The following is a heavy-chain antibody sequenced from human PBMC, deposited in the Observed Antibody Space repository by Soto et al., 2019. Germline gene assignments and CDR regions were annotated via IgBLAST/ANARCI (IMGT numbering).Heavy chain of an antibody. J-gene: IGHJ3*02. Sequence: ASWKVSCKAAGYTFTGYYIHWVRPAPGQGLEWMGWISAYNGNTNYAKKLQGRVTMTTDTSTSTAYMELRSLRSDGTAVYYCARGEGEVFRFLDGAPPSAFDIWGQGTMVTVSS. CDR3: ARGEGEVFRFLDGAPPSAFDI. V-gene: IGHV1-18*04. CDR1: GYTFTGYY. D-gene: IGHD3-3*01. CDR2: ISAYNGNT.